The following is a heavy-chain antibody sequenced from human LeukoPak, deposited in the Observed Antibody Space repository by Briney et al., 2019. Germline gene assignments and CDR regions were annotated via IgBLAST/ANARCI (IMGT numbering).Heavy chain of an antibody. Sequence: GGSLRLSCAASGFTFSSYWMSWVRQAPGKGLEWVANIKQDGSEKYYVDSVKGRFTISRDNAKNSLYLQMNSLRAEDTAVYYRARARGYSGYDWYYWGQGTLVTVSS. D-gene: IGHD5-12*01. CDR1: GFTFSSYW. CDR2: IKQDGSEK. CDR3: ARARGYSGYDWYY. V-gene: IGHV3-7*01. J-gene: IGHJ4*02.